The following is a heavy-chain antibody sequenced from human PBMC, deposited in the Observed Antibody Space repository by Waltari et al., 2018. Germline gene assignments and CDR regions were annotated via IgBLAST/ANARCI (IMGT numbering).Heavy chain of an antibody. CDR3: ARPPFLNWNDGGNGMDV. CDR2: INTNTGNP. Sequence: QVQLVQSGSELKKPGASVKVSCKASGYTFPSYDMNWVRQAPGQGLEWMGWINTNTGNPTYAQGFTGRFVFSLDTSVSTAYLQISSLKAEDTAVYYCARPPFLNWNDGGNGMDVWGQGTTVTVSS. V-gene: IGHV7-4-1*02. CDR1: GYTFPSYD. D-gene: IGHD1-20*01. J-gene: IGHJ6*02.